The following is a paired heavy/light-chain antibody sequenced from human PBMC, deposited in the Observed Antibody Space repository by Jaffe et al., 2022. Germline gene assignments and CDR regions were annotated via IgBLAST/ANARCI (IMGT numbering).Light chain of an antibody. Sequence: DIQMTQSPSSLSASVGDRVTITCRASQGISNYLAWYQQKPGKVPKLLIYAASTLQSGVPSRFSGSGSGTDFTLTISSLQPEDVATYYCQKYNSALLTFGGGTKVEIK. V-gene: IGKV1-27*01. CDR3: QKYNSALLT. CDR2: AAS. CDR1: QGISNY. J-gene: IGKJ4*01.
Heavy chain of an antibody. D-gene: IGHD4-17*01. Sequence: QVQLVQSGAEVKKPGSSVKVSCKASGGTFSSYAISWVRQAPGQGLEWMGGIIPIFGTANYAQKFQGRVTITADESTSTAYMELSSLRSEDTAVYYCARGSEPYYYGDGHAGYYFDYWGQGTLVTVSS. CDR2: IIPIFGTA. V-gene: IGHV1-69*01. J-gene: IGHJ4*02. CDR1: GGTFSSYA. CDR3: ARGSEPYYYGDGHAGYYFDY.